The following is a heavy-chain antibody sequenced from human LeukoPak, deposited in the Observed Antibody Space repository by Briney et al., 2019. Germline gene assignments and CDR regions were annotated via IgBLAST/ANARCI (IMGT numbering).Heavy chain of an antibody. CDR1: GGSISSYY. J-gene: IGHJ5*02. CDR3: AREDYSYPTSGPFDP. Sequence: SETLSLTCTVSGGSISSYYWSWIRQPAGKGLEWIGRIYTSGSTNYNPSLKSRVTISVDTSKNQFSLKLSSVTAADTAVYYCAREDYSYPTSGPFDPWGQGTLVTVSS. D-gene: IGHD4-11*01. V-gene: IGHV4-4*07. CDR2: IYTSGST.